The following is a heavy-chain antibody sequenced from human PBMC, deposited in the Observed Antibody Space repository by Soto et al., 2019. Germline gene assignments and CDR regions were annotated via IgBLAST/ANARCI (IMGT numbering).Heavy chain of an antibody. J-gene: IGHJ4*02. D-gene: IGHD2-15*01. CDR1: GFTFSSYS. CDR2: ISSSSSYI. Sequence: EVQLVESGGGLVKPGGSLRLSCAASGFTFSSYSMNWVRQAPGKGLEWVSSISSSSSYIYYADSVKGRFTISRDNAKNSLYLQMNSLRAEDTAVYYCARTRSPVGYCSGGSCYPLLGPYDYWGQGTLVTVSS. V-gene: IGHV3-21*01. CDR3: ARTRSPVGYCSGGSCYPLLGPYDY.